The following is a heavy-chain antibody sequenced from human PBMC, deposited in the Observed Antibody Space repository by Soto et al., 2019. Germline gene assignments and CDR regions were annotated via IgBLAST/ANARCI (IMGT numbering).Heavy chain of an antibody. CDR2: IYYDGSI. J-gene: IGHJ4*02. V-gene: IGHV4-39*02. Sequence: SETLSLTCTVSGGSINSNNYYWAWIRQPPGKGLAWIASIYYDGSIYYNTSLKSRVTISRDTSKNQFSLRLTSVTAADTAVYYCATVVVVPPRHTYFDSRGQGTLVTGSS. CDR1: GGSINSNNYY. D-gene: IGHD2-21*01. CDR3: ATVVVVPPRHTYFDS.